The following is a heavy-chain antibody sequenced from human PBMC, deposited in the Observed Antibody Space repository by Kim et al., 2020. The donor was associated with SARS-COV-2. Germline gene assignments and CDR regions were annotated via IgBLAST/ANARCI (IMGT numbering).Heavy chain of an antibody. J-gene: IGHJ3*02. CDR3: ARVTSGYDFGAFDI. D-gene: IGHD5-12*01. V-gene: IGHV1-69*04. Sequence: AQKFQGRVTITADNSTSTAYMELSSLRSEDTAVYYCARVTSGYDFGAFDIWGQGTMVTVSS.